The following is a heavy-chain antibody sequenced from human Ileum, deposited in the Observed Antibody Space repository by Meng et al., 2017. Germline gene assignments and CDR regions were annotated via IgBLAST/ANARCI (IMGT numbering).Heavy chain of an antibody. CDR2: VDPRGGDS. Sequence: ASVQVSCKASGYVFSALFIHWVRQAPAQGLEWMAWVDPRGGDSKYAQKFQGRVILTRDTSINTVYMEMTTLRSADTAIYYCGRDNYGKFDYWGQGTLVTVSS. D-gene: IGHD3-16*01. CDR1: GYVFSALF. J-gene: IGHJ4*02. V-gene: IGHV1-2*02. CDR3: GRDNYGKFDY.